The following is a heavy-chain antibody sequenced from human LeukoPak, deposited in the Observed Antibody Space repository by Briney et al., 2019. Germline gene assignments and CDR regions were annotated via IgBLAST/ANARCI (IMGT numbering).Heavy chain of an antibody. CDR3: ARDLAAGGTYPHY. D-gene: IGHD6-13*01. CDR2: IYSDGST. J-gene: IGHJ4*02. V-gene: IGHV3-53*01. CDR1: GFTVSSNY. Sequence: GGSLRLSCAASGFTVSSNYMSWVRHAPGKGPEWVSVIYSDGSTYYADSVKGRFTISRDTSKNTLYLQMNSLRTEDTAVYYCARDLAAGGTYPHYWGQGTPVSVSS.